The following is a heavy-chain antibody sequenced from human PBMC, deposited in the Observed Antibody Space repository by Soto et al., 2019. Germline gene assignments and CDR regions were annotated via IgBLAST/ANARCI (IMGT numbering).Heavy chain of an antibody. V-gene: IGHV4-31*03. J-gene: IGHJ4*02. D-gene: IGHD1-26*01. Sequence: SETLSLTCTVSGGSISSGGYYWSWIRQHPGKGLEWIGYIYYSGSTYYNPSLKSRVTISVDTSKNQFSLKLSSVTAADTAVYYCARSPTENPEDSGSALLPYYFDYWGQGTLVTVSS. CDR1: GGSISSGGYY. CDR3: ARSPTENPEDSGSALLPYYFDY. CDR2: IYYSGST.